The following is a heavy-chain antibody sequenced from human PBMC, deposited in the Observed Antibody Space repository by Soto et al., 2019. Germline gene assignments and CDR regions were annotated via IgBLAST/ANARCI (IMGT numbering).Heavy chain of an antibody. CDR2: LSYKGTT. CDR1: TNSINNYY. Sequence: PSETLSLTCTVSTNSINNYYWSWIRQTPGKGLEWIGYLSYKGTTNYSSSLKSRVTISVATSKNQFYLKLSSVTAADTAVYYCARSGYSYGPNPLLYWGQGTLVTVS. CDR3: ARSGYSYGPNPLLY. V-gene: IGHV4-59*08. D-gene: IGHD5-18*01. J-gene: IGHJ4*02.